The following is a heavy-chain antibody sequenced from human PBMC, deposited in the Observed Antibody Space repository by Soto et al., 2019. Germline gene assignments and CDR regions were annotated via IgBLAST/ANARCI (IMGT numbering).Heavy chain of an antibody. Sequence: SETLSLTCTVSGDSISSANYHCNWIRQPPGKGLEWIGYIYSTGSTNYNASLKSRVSISVDTSKKQFSLELKSVTAADTAVYFCARDRAHGLGWFADVWGQGILVTVSS. D-gene: IGHD3-10*01. V-gene: IGHV4-30-4*01. CDR3: ARDRAHGLGWFADV. J-gene: IGHJ4*02. CDR1: GDSISSANYH. CDR2: IYSTGST.